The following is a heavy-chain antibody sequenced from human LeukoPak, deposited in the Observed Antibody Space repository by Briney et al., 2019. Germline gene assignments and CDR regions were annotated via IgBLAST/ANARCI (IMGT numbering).Heavy chain of an antibody. CDR3: ARGDTMVRGVIDY. Sequence: ASVKVSCKTSGDKITNHGISWVRQAPGQGLEWMGWISGYRGITKYGQKFQGRVTLTTDTSTDVANMELRSLRAEDTAVYYCARGDTMVRGVIDYWGQGTLVTVSS. V-gene: IGHV1-18*01. CDR1: GDKITNHG. CDR2: ISGYRGIT. D-gene: IGHD3-10*01. J-gene: IGHJ4*02.